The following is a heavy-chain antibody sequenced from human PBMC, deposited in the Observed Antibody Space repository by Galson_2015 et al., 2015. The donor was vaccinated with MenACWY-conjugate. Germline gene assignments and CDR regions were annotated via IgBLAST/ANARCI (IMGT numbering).Heavy chain of an antibody. J-gene: IGHJ6*03. CDR2: ISSGSGTI. CDR3: VRCMTTSAPGYMDV. D-gene: IGHD4-11*01. Sequence: SLRLSYAASGFTFSSVSMIWVRQAPGKGLEWVSFISSGSGTIYYADSVKGRFTISRDNAKNSLYLQMNSLSAEDTAVYYCVRCMTTSAPGYMDVWGKGTTVIVSS. V-gene: IGHV3-48*01. CDR1: GFTFSSVS.